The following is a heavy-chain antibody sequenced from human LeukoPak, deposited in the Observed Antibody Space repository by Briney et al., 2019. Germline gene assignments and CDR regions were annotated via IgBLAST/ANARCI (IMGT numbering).Heavy chain of an antibody. J-gene: IGHJ4*02. V-gene: IGHV3-53*05. CDR3: ARDSGFSGTQRGEY. D-gene: IGHD3/OR15-3a*01. Sequence: GGSLRLSCAASGFTVSNNYMSWVRQAPGKGLEWVSVIYSGGSTYYADSVKGRFTLSRDNSKNTLYLQMNSLRAEDTAVYYCARDSGFSGTQRGEYWGQGTLVTVSS. CDR1: GFTVSNNY. CDR2: IYSGGST.